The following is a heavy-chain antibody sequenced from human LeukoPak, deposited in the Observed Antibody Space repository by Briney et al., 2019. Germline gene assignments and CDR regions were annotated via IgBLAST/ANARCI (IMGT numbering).Heavy chain of an antibody. CDR2: IYYSGST. J-gene: IGHJ6*03. Sequence: PSETLSLTCTVSDGSISSSSYYWGWIRQPPGKGLEWIGSIYYSGSTYYYPSLKSRVTISVDTSKNQFSLKLSSVTAADTAVYYCARVRRYYMDVWGKGTTVTVSS. CDR3: ARVRRYYMDV. V-gene: IGHV4-39*07. CDR1: DGSISSSSYY.